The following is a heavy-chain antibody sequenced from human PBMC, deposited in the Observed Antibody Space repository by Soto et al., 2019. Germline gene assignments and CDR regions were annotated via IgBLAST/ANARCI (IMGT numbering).Heavy chain of an antibody. CDR1: GFTFSSYS. J-gene: IGHJ4*03. CDR3: AKNWALGYFDH. D-gene: IGHD1-26*01. V-gene: IGHV3-48*01. Sequence: GGSLRLSCAGSGFTFSSYSMNWVRQAPGKGLEWVSYISSSSSTIYYADSVKGRFTISRDNSKNTLYLQMNSLRAEDTAVYYCAKNWALGYFDHCGQGTVVTVSS. CDR2: ISSSSSTI.